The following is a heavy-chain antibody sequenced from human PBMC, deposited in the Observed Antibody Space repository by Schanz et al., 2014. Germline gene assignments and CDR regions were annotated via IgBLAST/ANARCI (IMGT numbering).Heavy chain of an antibody. CDR1: GFTFNSYA. CDR3: AKGMGYCSGGTCYDYYYYGLDV. J-gene: IGHJ6*02. D-gene: IGHD2-15*01. Sequence: DVQLLESGGGLVQRGGSLRLSCAASGFTFNSYAMTWVLQAPGKGLEWVSSISHSGGSKYYADSVKGRYTISRDNSENTLYLQMNSLSADDTAVFYCAKGMGYCSGGTCYDYYYYGLDVWGQGTTVTVSS. CDR2: ISHSGGSK. V-gene: IGHV3-23*01.